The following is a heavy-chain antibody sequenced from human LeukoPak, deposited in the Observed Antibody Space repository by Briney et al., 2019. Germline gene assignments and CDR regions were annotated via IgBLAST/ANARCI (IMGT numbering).Heavy chain of an antibody. V-gene: IGHV3-23*01. D-gene: IGHD2-21*02. Sequence: TGGSLRLSCAASGFTFSNYAMSWVRQAPGKGLEWVSVISGSGDSTYYADSVKGRFTISRDNAKNSLYLQMNSLRAEDTAVYYCASLLAFCGGDCYSRGLDFDYWGQGTLVTVSS. CDR2: ISGSGDST. CDR3: ASLLAFCGGDCYSRGLDFDY. J-gene: IGHJ4*02. CDR1: GFTFSNYA.